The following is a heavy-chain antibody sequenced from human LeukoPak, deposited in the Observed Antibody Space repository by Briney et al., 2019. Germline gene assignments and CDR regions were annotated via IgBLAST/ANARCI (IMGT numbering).Heavy chain of an antibody. CDR3: ARGLDCGGDH. CDR2: INAGNGNT. D-gene: IGHD4-23*01. V-gene: IGHV1-3*01. J-gene: IGHJ5*02. Sequence: ASVKVSCKASGYTFTSHAMHWVRQAPGQRLEWMGWINAGNGNTKYSQNFQGRVTISRDTSASTAYMQLSSLRSEDTAVYYCARGLDCGGDHWGQGTLVTVSS. CDR1: GYTFTSHA.